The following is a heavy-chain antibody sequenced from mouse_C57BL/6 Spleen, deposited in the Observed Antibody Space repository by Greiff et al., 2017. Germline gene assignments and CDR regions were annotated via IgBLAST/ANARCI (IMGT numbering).Heavy chain of an antibody. J-gene: IGHJ1*03. CDR3: ARRNYVYWYFDV. V-gene: IGHV5-17*01. Sequence: EVKVEESGGGLVKPGGSLKLSCAASGFTFSDYGMHWVRQAPEKGLEWVAYISSGSSTIYYADTVKGRFTISRDNAKNTLFLQMTSLRSEDTAMYYCARRNYVYWYFDVWGTGTTVTVSS. CDR2: ISSGSSTI. CDR1: GFTFSDYG. D-gene: IGHD2-1*01.